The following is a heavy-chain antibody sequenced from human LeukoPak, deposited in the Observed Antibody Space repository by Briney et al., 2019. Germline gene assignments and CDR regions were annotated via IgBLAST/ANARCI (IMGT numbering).Heavy chain of an antibody. CDR3: ARKYSYGTYDAFDI. V-gene: IGHV1-2*02. CDR1: GCTFTGYY. J-gene: IGHJ3*02. D-gene: IGHD5-18*01. CDR2: INPNSGGT. Sequence: ASVKVSCKASGCTFTGYYMHWVRQAPGQGLEWVGWINPNSGGTNYAQKFQGRVTMTRDTSISTAYMELSRLRSDDTAVYYCARKYSYGTYDAFDIWGQGTMVTVSS.